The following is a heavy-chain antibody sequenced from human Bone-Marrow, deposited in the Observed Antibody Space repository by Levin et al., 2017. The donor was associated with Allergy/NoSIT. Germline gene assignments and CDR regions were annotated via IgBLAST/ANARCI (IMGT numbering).Heavy chain of an antibody. Sequence: PGGSLRLSCAASGFTFSSYSMNWVRQAPGKGLEWVSSISSSSSYIYYADSVKGRFTISRDNAKDSLYLQMNSLRAEDTAVYYCARGRGSGSYSQSGSFDYWGQGTLVTVSS. CDR3: ARGRGSGSYSQSGSFDY. V-gene: IGHV3-21*01. CDR2: ISSSSSYI. J-gene: IGHJ4*02. D-gene: IGHD3-10*01. CDR1: GFTFSSYS.